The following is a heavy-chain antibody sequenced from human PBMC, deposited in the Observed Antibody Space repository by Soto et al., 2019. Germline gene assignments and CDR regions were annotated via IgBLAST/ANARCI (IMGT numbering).Heavy chain of an antibody. CDR3: ASNPVVIVGAPGDWYFDL. Sequence: QVQLVQSGAEVKKPGSSVKVSCKASGGTFSSYTISWVRQAPGQGLEWMGRIIPILGIANYAQKFQGRVTITADKSTSTAYMELSSLRSEDTAVYYCASNPVVIVGAPGDWYFDLWGRGTLVTVSS. CDR1: GGTFSSYT. D-gene: IGHD1-26*01. V-gene: IGHV1-69*02. CDR2: IIPILGIA. J-gene: IGHJ2*01.